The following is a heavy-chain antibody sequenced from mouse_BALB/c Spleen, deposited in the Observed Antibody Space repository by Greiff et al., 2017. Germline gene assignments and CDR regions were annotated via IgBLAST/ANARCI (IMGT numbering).Heavy chain of an antibody. J-gene: IGHJ3*01. CDR1: GFTFSDYY. CDR3: ARGFITTATGVFAY. CDR2: ISDGGSYT. D-gene: IGHD1-2*01. V-gene: IGHV5-4*02. Sequence: EVQLVESGGGLVKPGGSLKLSCAASGFTFSDYYMYWVRQTPEKRLEWVATISDGGSYTYYPDSVKGRFTISRDNAKNNLYLQMSSLKSEDTAMYYCARGFITTATGVFAYWGQGTLVTVSA.